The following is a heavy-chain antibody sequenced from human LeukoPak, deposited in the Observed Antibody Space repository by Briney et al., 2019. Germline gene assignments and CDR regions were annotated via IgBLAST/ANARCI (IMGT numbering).Heavy chain of an antibody. J-gene: IGHJ4*02. V-gene: IGHV5-51*01. CDR1: GYSFTSYW. D-gene: IGHD5-12*01. Sequence: GESLKISCKGSGYSFTSYWIGWVRQMPGKGLEWMGIIYPGDSDTRYSPSFQGQVTISADKSISTAYLQWSSLKASDTAMYYCARPGYSGYDFSGVDYFDYWGQGTLVTVSS. CDR2: IYPGDSDT. CDR3: ARPGYSGYDFSGVDYFDY.